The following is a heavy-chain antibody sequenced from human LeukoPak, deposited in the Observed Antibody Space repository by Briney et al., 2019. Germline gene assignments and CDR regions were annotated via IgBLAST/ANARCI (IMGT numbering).Heavy chain of an antibody. J-gene: IGHJ2*01. CDR1: GGSVSNGNYY. V-gene: IGHV4-61*01. CDR2: MHYSGST. Sequence: PSETLSLTCTVSGGSVSNGNYYWSWIRQPPRKGLEWIGNMHYSGSTNYNPSLKSRVTISVDTSMNQLSLLLTSATAADTAVYYCARDSLLRGSGWDYWYFDLWGRGTLVTVSS. CDR3: ARDSLLRGSGWDYWYFDL. D-gene: IGHD6-25*01.